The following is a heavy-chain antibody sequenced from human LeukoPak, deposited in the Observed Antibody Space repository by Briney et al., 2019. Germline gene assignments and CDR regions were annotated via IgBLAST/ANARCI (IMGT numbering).Heavy chain of an antibody. CDR3: ARSGSGYLRYYFDY. CDR2: MYSSGST. V-gene: IGHV4-39*07. Sequence: NPSETLSLTCTVSGGSISSSSYYWGWFRQPPGKGLEWIGSMYSSGSTYYNPSLKSRVTISVDTSKNQFSLKLSSVTAADTAVYYCARSGSGYLRYYFDYWGQGTLVTVSS. J-gene: IGHJ4*02. D-gene: IGHD5-12*01. CDR1: GGSISSSSYY.